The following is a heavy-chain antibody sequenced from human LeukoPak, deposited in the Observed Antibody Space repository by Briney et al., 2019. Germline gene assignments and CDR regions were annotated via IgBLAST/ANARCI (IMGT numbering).Heavy chain of an antibody. Sequence: SETLSLTCTGSGGSISSYYWSWIRQPPGKGLEWIGYIYYSGSTNYNPSLKSRVTISVDTSKNQFSLKLSSVTAADTAVYYCARQRIGYCSSTSCYDRGPFDYWGQGTLVTVSS. V-gene: IGHV4-59*08. J-gene: IGHJ4*02. CDR3: ARQRIGYCSSTSCYDRGPFDY. D-gene: IGHD2-2*01. CDR2: IYYSGST. CDR1: GGSISSYY.